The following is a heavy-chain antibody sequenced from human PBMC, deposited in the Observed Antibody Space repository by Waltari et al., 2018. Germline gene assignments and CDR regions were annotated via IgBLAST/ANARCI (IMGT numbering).Heavy chain of an antibody. CDR2: ISSGGDFI. D-gene: IGHD6-13*01. V-gene: IGHV3-21*01. CDR3: ARTIVAAGTYDAFDV. J-gene: IGHJ3*01. Sequence: EVQLVESGGGMVKPGGSLSLSCAASGFTLSTYIMNWVRKAPGKGLEWVSSISSGGDFIYYGDSVQGRFTISRDNAMNSLHLQINSLRVEDTAVYYCARTIVAAGTYDAFDVWGQGTMVTVSS. CDR1: GFTLSTYI.